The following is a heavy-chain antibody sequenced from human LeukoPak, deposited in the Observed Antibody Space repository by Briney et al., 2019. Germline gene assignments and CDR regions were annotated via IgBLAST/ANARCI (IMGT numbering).Heavy chain of an antibody. D-gene: IGHD2-2*01. CDR2: INSDGSST. V-gene: IGHV3-74*01. Sequence: GGSLRLSCAASGFTFSSYWMHWVRQAPGKGLVWVSRINSDGSSTTYADSVKGRFTISRDNAKNTLYLQMNSLRAEDTAVYYCAYFACSSPSCKYFDYWGQEPLVTFPS. CDR1: GFTFSSYW. J-gene: IGHJ4*02. CDR3: AYFACSSPSCKYFDY.